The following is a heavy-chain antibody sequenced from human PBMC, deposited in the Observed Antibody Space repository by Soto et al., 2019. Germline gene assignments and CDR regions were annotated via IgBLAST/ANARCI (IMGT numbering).Heavy chain of an antibody. Sequence: SVKVSCKASGGTFSSYAISWVRQAPGQGLEWMGGIIPIFGTANYAQKFQGRVTITADKSTSTAYMELSSLRSEDTAVYYCARGSRRGGVDIVATNYYYYYYGMDVWGQGTTVNVSS. CDR1: GGTFSSYA. D-gene: IGHD5-12*01. CDR3: ARGSRRGGVDIVATNYYYYYYGMDV. V-gene: IGHV1-69*06. J-gene: IGHJ6*02. CDR2: IIPIFGTA.